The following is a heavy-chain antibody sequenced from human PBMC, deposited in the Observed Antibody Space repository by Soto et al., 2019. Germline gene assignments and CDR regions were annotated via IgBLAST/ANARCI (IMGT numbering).Heavy chain of an antibody. CDR3: VRGGSEGTGWYIWFDP. V-gene: IGHV1-69*01. CDR2: VVPIFGTT. D-gene: IGHD6-19*01. J-gene: IGHJ5*02. Sequence: QVQLVQSGAEVKKPGSSVKVSCKTYGGTFSRHVIGWVRQAPGQGLEWMGGVVPIFGTTNYAQKFKERIKITADELTSTAFMELSSLTSEDTAVYYCVRGGSEGTGWYIWFDPWGQGTLVTVSS. CDR1: GGTFSRHV.